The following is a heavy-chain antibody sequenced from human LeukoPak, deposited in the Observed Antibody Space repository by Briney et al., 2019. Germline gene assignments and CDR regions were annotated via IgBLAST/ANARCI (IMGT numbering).Heavy chain of an antibody. J-gene: IGHJ4*02. Sequence: SETLSLTCTVTGGSISSYYWSWIRQPPGKGLEGFGYIYYTGSTNYNPSLKRRVTISVDTSKNQFSLKLSSVTAADTAVYYCARQQLSQLYYFDNWGQGTLVTVSS. CDR3: ARQQLSQLYYFDN. V-gene: IGHV4-59*01. CDR2: IYYTGST. D-gene: IGHD6-13*01. CDR1: GGSISSYY.